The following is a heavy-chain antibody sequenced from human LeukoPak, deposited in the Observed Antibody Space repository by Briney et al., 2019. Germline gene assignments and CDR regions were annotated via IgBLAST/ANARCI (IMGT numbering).Heavy chain of an antibody. CDR3: ARETCTTCHTYSYNYYMDV. J-gene: IGHJ6*03. Sequence: GGSLRLSCAASGFTFSSDGMSWVRQAPGKGLEWVANINQDGSEKYYVDSVTGRFTISRDNGKNSLDLQMNSLRAEDTAVYYCARETCTTCHTYSYNYYMDVWGKGTTVTVSS. D-gene: IGHD2-8*01. V-gene: IGHV3-7*01. CDR2: INQDGSEK. CDR1: GFTFSSDG.